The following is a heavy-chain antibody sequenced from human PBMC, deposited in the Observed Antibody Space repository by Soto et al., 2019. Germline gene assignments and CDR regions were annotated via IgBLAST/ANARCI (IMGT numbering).Heavy chain of an antibody. V-gene: IGHV3-7*01. CDR1: GFAFSRYW. J-gene: IGHJ4*02. CDR2: INEDGSEM. Sequence: EMQMVESGGGLVQPGGSLRLSCAASGFAFSRYWMYWVRQAPGKGLEWVANINEDGSEMNYVDSVKGRFTISRDNAKTSLYLQMNSLRVEDTAVYYCASSLLRGQGTLVTVSS. CDR3: ASSLL.